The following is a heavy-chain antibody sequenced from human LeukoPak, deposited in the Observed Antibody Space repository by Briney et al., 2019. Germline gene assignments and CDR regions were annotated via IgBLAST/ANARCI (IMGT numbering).Heavy chain of an antibody. D-gene: IGHD2-8*02. V-gene: IGHV1-2*02. CDR3: AILRLSTGLWWFFDL. J-gene: IGHJ2*01. CDR2: INPNSGDT. CDR1: GFTFNAYY. Sequence: ASVKVSCKASGFTFNAYYLHWVRQAPGQGLEWMGWINPNSGDTKYAQKFQGRVTMTGDTSISTAYMELSRLRFDDTAVYYCAILRLSTGLWWFFDLWGRGTLVTVSS.